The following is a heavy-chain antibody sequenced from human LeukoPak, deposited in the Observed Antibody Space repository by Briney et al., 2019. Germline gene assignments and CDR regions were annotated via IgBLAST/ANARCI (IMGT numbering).Heavy chain of an antibody. Sequence: SETLSLTCTVSGXSISSTTYYWGWIRRPPGKGLEWIGTIYYSGTTYYNPSLESRVTVSVDTSKNQFSLKLSSVTAADTAVYYCVRGSTLRHYQYWGQGTLVTVSS. J-gene: IGHJ4*02. D-gene: IGHD3-16*01. CDR1: GXSISSTTYY. V-gene: IGHV4-39*01. CDR3: VRGSTLRHYQY. CDR2: IYYSGTT.